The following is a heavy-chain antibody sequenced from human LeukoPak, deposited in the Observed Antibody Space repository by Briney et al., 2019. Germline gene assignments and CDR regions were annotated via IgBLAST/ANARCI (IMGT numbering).Heavy chain of an antibody. CDR3: ARNFDMKGFDP. CDR1: GYTFTGYY. J-gene: IGHJ5*02. D-gene: IGHD3-9*01. CDR2: IKSDSGFT. V-gene: IGHV1-2*02. Sequence: ASVKVSCKASGYTFTGYYMNWVPQAPGQGLEWMGWIKSDSGFTKYAQKFQGRVTMTRDTSITTVYMDLTRLTSDDTAVYYCARNFDMKGFDPWGQGTLVTVSS.